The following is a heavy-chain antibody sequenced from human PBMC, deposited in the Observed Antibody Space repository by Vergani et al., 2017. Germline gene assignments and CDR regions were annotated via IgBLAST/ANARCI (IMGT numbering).Heavy chain of an antibody. CDR1: GLTLSDHV. Sequence: EVQLVESGGGLVQPGGSLRLSCAASGLTLSDHVMNWVRQVPGKGLEWVGRSRNKARSYTTEYSASVKGRFTISRDDSRHSLYLQMNSLRAEDTAVYYCAKDLYYYDSRGGWFDYWGQGTLVTVSS. J-gene: IGHJ4*02. CDR3: AKDLYYYDSRGGWFDY. D-gene: IGHD3-22*01. CDR2: SRNKARSYTT. V-gene: IGHV3-72*01.